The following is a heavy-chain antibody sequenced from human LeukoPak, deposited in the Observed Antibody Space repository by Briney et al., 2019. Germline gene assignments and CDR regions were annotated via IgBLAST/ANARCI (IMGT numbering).Heavy chain of an antibody. V-gene: IGHV3-53*01. Sequence: PGGSLRLSCAASGFTVSDNYMSWVRQAPEKGLEWVSVMYSRGDTYYADSVKGRFTFSRDISKNTLYLQMNGLRPEDTAMYYCARDAPQVPAAGVLASWGQGTLVTVSS. D-gene: IGHD6-13*01. CDR2: MYSRGDT. CDR3: ARDAPQVPAAGVLAS. J-gene: IGHJ5*02. CDR1: GFTVSDNY.